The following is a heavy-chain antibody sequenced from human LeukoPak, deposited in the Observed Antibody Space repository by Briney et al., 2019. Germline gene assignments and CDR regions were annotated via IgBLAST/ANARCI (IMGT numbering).Heavy chain of an antibody. J-gene: IGHJ6*03. D-gene: IGHD3-10*01. CDR1: GGSISSSSYY. V-gene: IGHV4-39*01. Sequence: SETLSLTCTVSGGSISSSSYYWGWIRQPPGKGLEWIGSIYYSGSTYYNPSLKSRVTISVDTSKNQFSLKLSSVTAADTAVYYCARRPVLLWFGAPSYYYYYYMDVWGKGTTVTISS. CDR2: IYYSGST. CDR3: ARRPVLLWFGAPSYYYYYYMDV.